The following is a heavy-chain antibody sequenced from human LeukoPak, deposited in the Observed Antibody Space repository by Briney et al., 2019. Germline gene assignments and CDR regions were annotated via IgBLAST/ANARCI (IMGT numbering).Heavy chain of an antibody. CDR2: INPNSGGT. Sequence: ASVKVSCKASGYTFTDYYIHWVRQAPGQGLEWMGWINPNSGGTNYAQKFQGRVTMTRDTSISTAYMELSRLRSDDTAVYYCARGYCSGGSCYSNWFDPWGQGTLVTVSS. CDR1: GYTFTDYY. CDR3: ARGYCSGGSCYSNWFDP. V-gene: IGHV1-2*02. J-gene: IGHJ5*02. D-gene: IGHD2-15*01.